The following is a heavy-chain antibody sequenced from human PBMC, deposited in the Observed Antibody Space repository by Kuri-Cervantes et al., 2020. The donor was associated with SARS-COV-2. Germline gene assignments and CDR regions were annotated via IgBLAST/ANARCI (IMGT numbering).Heavy chain of an antibody. CDR2: ISSSSSYI. CDR1: GFTFSSYS. Sequence: GECRKISCAASGFTFSSYSMNWVRQAPGKGLEWVSSISSSSSYIYYADSVKGRFTISRDNAKNSLYLQMNSLRAEDTAVYYCARDLKESKGMDFDYWGQGTLVTVSS. CDR3: ARDLKESKGMDFDY. D-gene: IGHD5-24*01. V-gene: IGHV3-21*01. J-gene: IGHJ4*02.